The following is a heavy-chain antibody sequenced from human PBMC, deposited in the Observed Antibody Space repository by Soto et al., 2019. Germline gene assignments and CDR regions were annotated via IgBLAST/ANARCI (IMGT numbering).Heavy chain of an antibody. CDR3: AKSYVEAARPSWLDP. V-gene: IGHV3-23*01. J-gene: IGHJ5*02. Sequence: PGGYLRLSCAASGFTFSSYAMTWVRQAPGKGLEWVSEISASGGSTYYADSVKGRFTISRDISKSTLYLQMNSLRAEDTAVYYCAKSYVEAARPSWLDPWGQGTLVTVSS. D-gene: IGHD6-6*01. CDR2: ISASGGST. CDR1: GFTFSSYA.